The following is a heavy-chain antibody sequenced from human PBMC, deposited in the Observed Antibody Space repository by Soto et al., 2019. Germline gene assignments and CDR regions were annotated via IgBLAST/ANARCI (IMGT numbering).Heavy chain of an antibody. V-gene: IGHV3-30*19. CDR3: ARDIWGITIFGVVMHYYYYYGMDV. D-gene: IGHD3-3*01. J-gene: IGHJ6*02. CDR2: IWYDGSNK. CDR1: GFTFSSYG. Sequence: GGSLRLACAASGFTFSSYGMHWVRQAPGKGLEWVAVIWYDGSNKYYADSVKGRFTISRDNSKNTLYLQMNSLRAEDTAVYYCARDIWGITIFGVVMHYYYYYGMDVWGQGTTVTVSS.